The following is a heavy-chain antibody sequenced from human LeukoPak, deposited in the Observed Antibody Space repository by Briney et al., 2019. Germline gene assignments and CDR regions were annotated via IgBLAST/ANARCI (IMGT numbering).Heavy chain of an antibody. CDR2: IRYDGSNK. CDR1: GFNFRSYG. CDR3: ALTTKGY. D-gene: IGHD1-1*01. J-gene: IGHJ4*02. Sequence: GGSLRLSCVASGFNFRSYGMHWVRQAPGKGLEWVAFIRYDGSNKYYADSVKGRFTISRDNSKNTLYLQMNSLTVEDTAVYYCALTTKGYWGRGTLVVVSS. V-gene: IGHV3-30*02.